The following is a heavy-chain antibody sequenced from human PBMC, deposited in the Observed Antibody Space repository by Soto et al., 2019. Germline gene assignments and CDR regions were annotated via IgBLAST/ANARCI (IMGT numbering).Heavy chain of an antibody. CDR1: GGTFSSYA. V-gene: IGHV1-69*13. J-gene: IGHJ6*02. Sequence: SVKVSCKASGGTFSSYAISWVRQAPGQGLEWMGGVIPIFGTANYAQKFQGRVTITADESKNQFSLQLNSVTPEDTAVYYCAREEPGGYYGMDVWGQGTTVTVSS. CDR3: AREEPGGYYGMDV. CDR2: VIPIFGTA. D-gene: IGHD3-16*01.